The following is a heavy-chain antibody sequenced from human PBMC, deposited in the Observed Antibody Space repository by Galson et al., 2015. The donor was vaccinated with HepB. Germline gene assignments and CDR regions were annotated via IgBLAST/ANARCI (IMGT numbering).Heavy chain of an antibody. J-gene: IGHJ4*02. Sequence: SVKVSCKASGYTFTNYAMHWVRQAPGQRLEWMGWINAGNGNTKYSQKFQGRVTITRDTSASTAYMELSGLRSEDTAVYYCARDYDQLLYYFDYWGLGTLVTVSS. CDR3: ARDYDQLLYYFDY. CDR1: GYTFTNYA. D-gene: IGHD2-2*01. V-gene: IGHV1-3*01. CDR2: INAGNGNT.